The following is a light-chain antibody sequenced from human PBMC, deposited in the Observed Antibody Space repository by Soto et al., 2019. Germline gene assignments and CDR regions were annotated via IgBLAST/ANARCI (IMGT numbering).Light chain of an antibody. Sequence: DIVMTQSPDSLDVSLGERATINCKSSQSVLYSSNNKNYLAWYQQKPGQPPKLLIYWASTRESGVPDRFSGSGSGTDFTLTISSLQAEDVAVYYCQEYYSTPYTFGQGT. J-gene: IGKJ2*01. V-gene: IGKV4-1*01. CDR3: QEYYSTPYT. CDR1: QSVLYSSNNKNY. CDR2: WAS.